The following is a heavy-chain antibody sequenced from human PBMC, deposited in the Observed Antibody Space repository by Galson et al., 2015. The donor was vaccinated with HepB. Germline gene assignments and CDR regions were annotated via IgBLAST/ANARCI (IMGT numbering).Heavy chain of an antibody. CDR3: VKEQTNHYFDY. Sequence: SLRLSCAASGFAFNSHHMHWVRQAPGQGLEWVAAISFDGSNEFYADSVKGRFTVSRDNSKSMLYLQMSSLRFEDTALYYCVKEQTNHYFDYWGQGTLITVSS. V-gene: IGHV3-30*04. CDR2: ISFDGSNE. D-gene: IGHD1-14*01. J-gene: IGHJ4*02. CDR1: GFAFNSHH.